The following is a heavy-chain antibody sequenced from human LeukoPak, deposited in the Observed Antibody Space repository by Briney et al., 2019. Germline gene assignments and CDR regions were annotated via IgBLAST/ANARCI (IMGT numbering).Heavy chain of an antibody. CDR2: ISVRGDRT. CDR1: GFTFSDYY. CDR3: AKDRDYGGNSRGIDYFDY. Sequence: GGPLRLSCAASGFTFSDYYMSWVRQAPGKGLEWVSSISVRGDRTYYPDSVKGRFTISRDNSKHMLYLQMNTLRADDTAIYYCAKDRDYGGNSRGIDYFDYWGQGTLVTVSS. V-gene: IGHV3-23*01. J-gene: IGHJ4*02. D-gene: IGHD4-23*01.